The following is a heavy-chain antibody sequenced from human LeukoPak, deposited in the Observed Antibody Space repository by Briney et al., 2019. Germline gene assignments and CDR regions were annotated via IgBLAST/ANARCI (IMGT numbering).Heavy chain of an antibody. CDR3: ANGSRYYDSSAIDY. V-gene: IGHV3-23*01. Sequence: PGGSLRLSCAGSGFTFRDYGMHWVRQAGKRLEWVSAITNSGDRTFYADSVKGRFTISRDNSKNTLYLQMNSLRAEDTAVYYCANGSRYYDSSAIDYWGQGTLVTVSS. CDR1: GFTFRDYG. D-gene: IGHD3-22*01. J-gene: IGHJ4*02. CDR2: ITNSGDRT.